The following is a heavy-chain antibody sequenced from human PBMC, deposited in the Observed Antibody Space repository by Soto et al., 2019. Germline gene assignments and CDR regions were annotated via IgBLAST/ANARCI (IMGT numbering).Heavy chain of an antibody. CDR3: ASFGGYSYGYYFDY. Sequence: SETLSLTCTVSGGSISSGGHYWSWIRQHPGKGLEWIGYIYYSGSTYYNPSLKSRVTISVDTSKNQFSLKLSSVTAADTVVYYCASFGGYSYGYYFDYWGQGTLVTVSS. CDR2: IYYSGST. V-gene: IGHV4-31*03. D-gene: IGHD5-18*01. J-gene: IGHJ4*02. CDR1: GGSISSGGHY.